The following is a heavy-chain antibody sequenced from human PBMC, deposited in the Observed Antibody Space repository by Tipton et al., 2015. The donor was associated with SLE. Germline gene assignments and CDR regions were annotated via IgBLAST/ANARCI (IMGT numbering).Heavy chain of an antibody. CDR1: GLTFNNYA. CDR3: ARGGRWGSVANFDN. V-gene: IGHV4-59*01. J-gene: IGHJ4*02. CDR2: IYYSGNI. Sequence: LRLSCAASGLTFNNYAMNWVRQAPGLGLEWIGYIYYSGNINHNPSLESRVTISLDTSKNQFSLKLNSVTAADTAVYYCARGGRWGSVANFDNWGQGTLVTVSS. D-gene: IGHD7-27*01.